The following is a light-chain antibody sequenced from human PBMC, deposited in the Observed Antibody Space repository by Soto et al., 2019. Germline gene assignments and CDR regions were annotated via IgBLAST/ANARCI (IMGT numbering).Light chain of an antibody. V-gene: IGLV4-69*01. J-gene: IGLJ3*02. CDR3: QTWGTGIWV. Sequence: QSVLTQSPSASASLGASVKLTCTQSSGHSSYAIAWHQQQPEKGPRYLMKLNSDGSHSKGDGIPDRFSGSSSGAERYLTISSLQSEDEADYYCQTWGTGIWVFGGGTQLTVL. CDR1: SGHSSYA. CDR2: LNSDGSH.